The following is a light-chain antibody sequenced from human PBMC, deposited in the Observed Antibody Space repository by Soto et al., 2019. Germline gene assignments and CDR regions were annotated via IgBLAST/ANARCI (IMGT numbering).Light chain of an antibody. Sequence: VLTQSPLFLPVTPGEPASISCRSSESLLNSNGYNYLDWYLQKPGQPPQLLVYLASKRPSGVPDRFRGSGSGTDFTLTISSLEPEDFTVYYCQQHSNWPLTFGGGTKVDIK. CDR2: LAS. CDR1: ESLLNSNGYNY. J-gene: IGKJ4*01. CDR3: QQHSNWPLT. V-gene: IGKV2-28*01.